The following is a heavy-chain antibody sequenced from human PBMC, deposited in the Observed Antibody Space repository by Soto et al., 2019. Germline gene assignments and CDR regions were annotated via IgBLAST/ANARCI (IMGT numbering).Heavy chain of an antibody. CDR1: VGSVSSYSAA. CDR3: VRSRVFIAVTSVTNYYYYYGMDV. CDR2: AYYRSKWYI. Sequence: PSQTLSLTCAISVGSVSSYSAAWNCIRQSPSRGLEWLGRAYYRSKWYIEYAPSVNSRITINPDTSKNQLSLQLISVNPEDTAVYYCVRSRVFIAVTSVTNYYYYYGMDVWGQGTTVTVSS. V-gene: IGHV6-1*01. J-gene: IGHJ6*02. D-gene: IGHD6-19*01.